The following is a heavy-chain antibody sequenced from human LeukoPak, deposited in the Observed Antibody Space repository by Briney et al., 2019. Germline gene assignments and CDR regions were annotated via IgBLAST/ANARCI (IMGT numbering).Heavy chain of an antibody. D-gene: IGHD3-9*01. V-gene: IGHV3-23*01. CDR2: ISGSGGST. Sequence: GGSLRLSCAASGFTFSSYAMSWVRQAPGKGLEWVSAISGSGGSTYYADSVKGRFTISRDNSKNTLYLQMNSLRAEDTAVYYCATQLYDILTGSWGYLDYWGQGTLVTVSS. CDR3: ATQLYDILTGSWGYLDY. J-gene: IGHJ4*02. CDR1: GFTFSSYA.